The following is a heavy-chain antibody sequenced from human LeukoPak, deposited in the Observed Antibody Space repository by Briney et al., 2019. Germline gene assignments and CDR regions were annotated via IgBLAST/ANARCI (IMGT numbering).Heavy chain of an antibody. Sequence: GESLKISCQGSGYSFTMYWIGWVRQMPGKGLEWMGIIHSGDSDTRASPSFQGQVTFSVDKSINTAYLQWSSLKASDTAMYYCARVRDSSGHNYGAFDIWGQGTMVTVSS. CDR1: GYSFTMYW. V-gene: IGHV5-51*01. CDR3: ARVRDSSGHNYGAFDI. CDR2: IHSGDSDT. D-gene: IGHD3-22*01. J-gene: IGHJ3*02.